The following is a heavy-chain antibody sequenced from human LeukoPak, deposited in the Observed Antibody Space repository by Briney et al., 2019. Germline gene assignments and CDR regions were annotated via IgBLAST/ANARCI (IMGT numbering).Heavy chain of an antibody. CDR1: GFTFDDYA. J-gene: IGHJ4*02. D-gene: IGHD3-3*01. V-gene: IGHV3-9*01. Sequence: GGSLRLSCAASGFTFDDYAMHWVRQAPGKGLEWVSGISWNSGSIGYADSMKGRFTISRDNAKNSLYLQMNSLRAEDTALYYCAKTITIFGVVDYYFDYWGQGTLVTVSS. CDR3: AKTITIFGVVDYYFDY. CDR2: ISWNSGSI.